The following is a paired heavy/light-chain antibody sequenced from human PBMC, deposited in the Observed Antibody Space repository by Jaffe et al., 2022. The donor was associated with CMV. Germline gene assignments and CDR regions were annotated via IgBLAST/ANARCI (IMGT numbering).Heavy chain of an antibody. CDR2: ISVYNGNT. CDR1: GYTFSTNG. D-gene: IGHD4-17*01. Sequence: QVQLVQSGAEVKKPGASVKVSCKASGYTFSTNGISWVRQAPGRGLEWMGWISVYNGNTKYAQKFQDRVTMTTDTSTSTAYMELRNLRSDDTAIYYCARDSNAGDYYYYYSMDVWGQGTTVTVSS. J-gene: IGHJ6*02. CDR3: ARDSNAGDYYYYYSMDV. V-gene: IGHV1-18*01.
Light chain of an antibody. J-gene: IGLJ1*01. Sequence: QSVLTQPASMSGSPGQSITISCTGTSSDVGGYNLVSWYQQHPGLAPKLIISEVTKRPSGVSNRFSGSKSGNTASLTISGLQAEDEADYYCCSYASSSPYVFGSGTKVTVL. CDR1: SSDVGGYNL. CDR2: EVT. V-gene: IGLV2-23*02. CDR3: CSYASSSPYV.